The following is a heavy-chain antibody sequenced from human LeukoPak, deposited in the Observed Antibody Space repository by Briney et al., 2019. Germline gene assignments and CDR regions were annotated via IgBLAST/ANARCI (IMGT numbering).Heavy chain of an antibody. V-gene: IGHV3-33*01. CDR3: ARDPRGAAGTYGMDV. CDR1: GFTFSSYG. J-gene: IGHJ6*02. CDR2: IWYDGSNK. Sequence: GGSLRLSCAASGFTFSSYGMHWVRQAPGKGLEWVAVIWYDGSNKYYADSVKGRFTISRDNSKNTLYLQMSSLRAEDTALYYCARDPRGAAGTYGMDVWGQGTTVTVSS. D-gene: IGHD6-13*01.